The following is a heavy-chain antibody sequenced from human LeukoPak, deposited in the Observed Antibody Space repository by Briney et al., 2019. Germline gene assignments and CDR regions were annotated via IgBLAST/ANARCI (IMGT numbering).Heavy chain of an antibody. J-gene: IGHJ4*02. CDR3: AKGGLRGYYFDY. CDR2: ITSSSSII. V-gene: IGHV3-48*02. D-gene: IGHD4-17*01. Sequence: PGGSLRLSYAASGFTFSSYSMNWVRQAPGKGLEWVSYITSSSSIIYADSVKGRFTISRDNAKNSLYLQMNSLRDEDTAVYYCAKGGLRGYYFDYWGQGTLVTVSS. CDR1: GFTFSSYS.